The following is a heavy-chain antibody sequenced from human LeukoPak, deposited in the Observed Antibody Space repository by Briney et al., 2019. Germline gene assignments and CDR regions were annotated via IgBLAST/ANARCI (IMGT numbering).Heavy chain of an antibody. D-gene: IGHD3-10*01. V-gene: IGHV4-4*07. J-gene: IGHJ3*02. CDR1: GGSISSYY. CDR2: IYTSGST. CDR3: ARDLWFGEFFDAFDI. Sequence: PSETLSLTCTVSGGSISSYYWSWIRQPAGKELEWIGRIYTSGSTKYNPSVKSRVTMSLDTAKNQFALKLRSVTAADTGVYYCARDLWFGEFFDAFDIWGHGTKVTVSS.